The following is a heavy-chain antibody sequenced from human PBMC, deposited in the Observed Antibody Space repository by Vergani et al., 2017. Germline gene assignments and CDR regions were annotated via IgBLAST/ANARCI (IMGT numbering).Heavy chain of an antibody. CDR3: ATHCSSTSCSGY. Sequence: QVQLVESGGGVVQPGRSLRLSCAASGFTFSSYGMHWVRQAPGKGLEWVAVIWYDGSNKYYADSVKGRFTISRDNSKNTLYLQMNSLRAEDTAVYHCATHCSSTSCSGYWGQGTLVTVSS. J-gene: IGHJ4*02. CDR1: GFTFSSYG. D-gene: IGHD2-2*01. V-gene: IGHV3-33*01. CDR2: IWYDGSNK.